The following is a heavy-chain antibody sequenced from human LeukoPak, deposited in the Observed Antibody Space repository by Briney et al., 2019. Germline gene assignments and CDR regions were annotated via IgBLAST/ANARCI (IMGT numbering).Heavy chain of an antibody. V-gene: IGHV3-23*01. CDR3: ARGTNYGGSYAIDY. D-gene: IGHD1-26*01. Sequence: PGGTLRLSCAASGFTFSSYGMSWVRQAPGKVLEWVSAISGSGGSTYYADSVKGRFTISRDNSKNTLYLQMNSLETEDTAVYYCARGTNYGGSYAIDYWGQGTLVIVSS. CDR1: GFTFSSYG. CDR2: ISGSGGST. J-gene: IGHJ4*02.